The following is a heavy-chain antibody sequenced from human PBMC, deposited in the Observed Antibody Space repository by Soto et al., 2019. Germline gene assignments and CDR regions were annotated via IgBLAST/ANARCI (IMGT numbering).Heavy chain of an antibody. CDR2: IDNDGGTT. D-gene: IGHD3-10*01. Sequence: EVQLVESGGGSVQPGGSLRLSCAASGFTFSSYFMYWVRQAPGKGLVWVSRIDNDGGTTNYADSVKGRSTISGDNAKNTLYLQMNSLRAEDTVVYYCTRGYYGPDYWGQGSRVTVSS. V-gene: IGHV3-74*01. CDR1: GFTFSSYF. J-gene: IGHJ4*02. CDR3: TRGYYGPDY.